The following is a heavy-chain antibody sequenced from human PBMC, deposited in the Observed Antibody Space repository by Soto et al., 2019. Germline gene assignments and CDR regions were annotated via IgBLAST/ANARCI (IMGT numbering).Heavy chain of an antibody. CDR1: GGTFSSYT. J-gene: IGHJ5*02. V-gene: IGHV1-69*04. CDR2: IIPILGIA. D-gene: IGHD2-15*01. Sequence: SVKVSCKASGGTFSSYTISWVRQAPGQGLEWMGRIIPILGIANYAQKFQGRVTITADKSTSTAYMELSSLRSEDTAVYYCARDRCSGGSCYSRSPWFDPWGQGTLVTVSS. CDR3: ARDRCSGGSCYSRSPWFDP.